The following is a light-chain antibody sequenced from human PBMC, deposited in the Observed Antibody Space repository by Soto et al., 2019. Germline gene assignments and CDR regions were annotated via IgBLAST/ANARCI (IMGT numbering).Light chain of an antibody. Sequence: QSALTQPASVSGSPGQSITISCTGTSSDIGHYDYVSWYQQHPGKAPKLMIYHVTYRPSGVSDRFSGSKSGITASLTISGLRTEDEADYYCISYTDRQSYLFGTGTKVTVL. CDR1: SSDIGHYDY. J-gene: IGLJ1*01. V-gene: IGLV2-14*03. CDR2: HVT. CDR3: ISYTDRQSYL.